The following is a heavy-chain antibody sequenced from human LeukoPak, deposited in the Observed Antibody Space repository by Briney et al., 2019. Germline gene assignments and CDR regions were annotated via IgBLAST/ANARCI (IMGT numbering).Heavy chain of an antibody. CDR1: GGSISSNY. CDR3: ARVYYYYMDV. V-gene: IGHV4-59*01. Sequence: SETLSLTCNVSGGSISSNYWSWIRQPPGKGLEWIGYIYYSGSTNYNPSLKSRVTISVDTSKNQFSLKLSSVTAADTAVYYCARVYYYYMDVWGRGTTVTVSS. J-gene: IGHJ6*03. CDR2: IYYSGST.